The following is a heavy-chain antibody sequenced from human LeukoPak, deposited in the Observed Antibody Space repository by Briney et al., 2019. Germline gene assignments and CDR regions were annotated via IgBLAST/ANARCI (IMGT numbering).Heavy chain of an antibody. CDR1: GGSFSGYY. V-gene: IGHV4-34*01. Sequence: SETLSLTCAVYGGSFSGYYWSWIRQPPGKGLGWIWEINQSGRTNYNPSLKSRVTISVDTSKNQFSLKLNSVTAADTAVYYCARRRITSPVSEYYFDYWGHGTLGPVSS. D-gene: IGHD3-3*01. J-gene: IGHJ4*01. CDR3: ARRRITSPVSEYYFDY. CDR2: INQSGRT.